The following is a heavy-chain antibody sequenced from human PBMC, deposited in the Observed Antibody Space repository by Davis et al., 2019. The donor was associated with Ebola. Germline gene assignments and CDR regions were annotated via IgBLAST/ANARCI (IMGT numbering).Heavy chain of an antibody. Sequence: GESLKISCAASGFTFSSYGMNWVRQAPGKGLEWVSSISSSSSYIYYADSVKGRFTISRDNAKNSLYLQMNSLRAEDTAVYYCARHDDYGGNSVDYWGQGTLVTVSS. J-gene: IGHJ4*02. CDR1: GFTFSSYG. CDR3: ARHDDYGGNSVDY. CDR2: ISSSSSYI. V-gene: IGHV3-21*01. D-gene: IGHD4-23*01.